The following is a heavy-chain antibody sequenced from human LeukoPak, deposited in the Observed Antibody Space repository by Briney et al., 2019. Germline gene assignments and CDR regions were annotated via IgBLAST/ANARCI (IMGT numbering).Heavy chain of an antibody. D-gene: IGHD1-26*01. J-gene: IGHJ4*02. V-gene: IGHV1-24*01. CDR2: FDPEEDET. CDR1: GYTLTDLS. CDR3: ARDLSVGAPW. Sequence: GASVKVSCKVSGYTLTDLSMHWVRQAPGKGLEWMGGFDPEEDETIFAQKFQGRVTVTEDTSTDTAYMELSSLRSEDTAVYYCARDLSVGAPWWGQGTLVTVSS.